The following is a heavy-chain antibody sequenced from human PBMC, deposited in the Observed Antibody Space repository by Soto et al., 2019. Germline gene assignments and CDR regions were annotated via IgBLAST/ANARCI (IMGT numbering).Heavy chain of an antibody. CDR1: GYTLTTYA. Sequence: ASVKVSCKASGYTLTTYAIQWVRQAPGQRLEWMGWINTDNGNTKSSQKFQGRVTITRDTSASTAYMELSSLRSEDTAVYYCAREVHGSGSYYIYYAMDVWGQGTTLTVSS. J-gene: IGHJ6*02. D-gene: IGHD3-10*01. CDR2: INTDNGNT. V-gene: IGHV1-3*04. CDR3: AREVHGSGSYYIYYAMDV.